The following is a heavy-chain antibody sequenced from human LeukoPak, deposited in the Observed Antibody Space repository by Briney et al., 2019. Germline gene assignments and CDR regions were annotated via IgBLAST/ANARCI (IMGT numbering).Heavy chain of an antibody. D-gene: IGHD4-11*01. CDR2: MYYSGST. CDR3: ARGPTYSNSYDC. Sequence: SETLSLTCSVSGGSISGYYRSWIRQPPGKGLEWIGYMYYSGSTNYNPSLKSRVTISIDTSKNQFSLKLSSMTAADTAVYYCARGPTYSNSYDCWGQGTLVSVSS. J-gene: IGHJ4*02. CDR1: GGSISGYY. V-gene: IGHV4-59*01.